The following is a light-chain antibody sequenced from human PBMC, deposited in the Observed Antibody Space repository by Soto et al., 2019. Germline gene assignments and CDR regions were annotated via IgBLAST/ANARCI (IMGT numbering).Light chain of an antibody. CDR1: QSVISTY. CDR2: GAS. J-gene: IGKJ1*01. V-gene: IGKV3-20*01. CDR3: QHYNDWPT. Sequence: EIVLTQSPGTLSLSPGERATLSCRASQSVISTYLAWYQQKPGQAPRLLIYGASSRATGIPDRFSGSGSGTDFTLTISRLEPDDFAVYYCQHYNDWPTFGQGTKVDIK.